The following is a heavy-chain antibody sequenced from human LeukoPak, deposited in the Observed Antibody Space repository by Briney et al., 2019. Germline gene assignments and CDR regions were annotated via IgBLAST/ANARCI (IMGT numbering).Heavy chain of an antibody. V-gene: IGHV3-15*01. CDR3: TREHNDYGDLYYSYYMDV. Sequence: GGSLRLSCAASGFTFSHTWISWVRQAPGKGLEWVGRVKSKNDGGSTDYAAPVKGRFFISRDDPRGTLSLEMNSLKTEDTAVYYCTREHNDYGDLYYSYYMDVWGKGTTVTVSS. J-gene: IGHJ6*03. D-gene: IGHD4-17*01. CDR2: VKSKNDGGST. CDR1: GFTFSHTW.